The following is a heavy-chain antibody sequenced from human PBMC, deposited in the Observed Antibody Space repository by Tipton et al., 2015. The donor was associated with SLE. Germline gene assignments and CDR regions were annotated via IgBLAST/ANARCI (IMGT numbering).Heavy chain of an antibody. CDR1: GDPFTTNA. V-gene: IGHV1-69*06. Sequence: QVQLVQSGAEVKKPGSSVKVSCKASGDPFTTNAISWVRQAPGQGLEWMGGIIPAFGTGNSADKFQGRVTITADKSTTTVFMELSSLRSEDTALYYCARGISLFGIGTTYNYMDVWGQGTTVTVSS. J-gene: IGHJ6*03. CDR2: IIPAFGTG. D-gene: IGHD3-3*01. CDR3: ARGISLFGIGTTYNYMDV.